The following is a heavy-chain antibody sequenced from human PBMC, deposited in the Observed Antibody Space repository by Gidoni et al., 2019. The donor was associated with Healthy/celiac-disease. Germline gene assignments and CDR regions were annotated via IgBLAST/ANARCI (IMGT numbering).Heavy chain of an antibody. D-gene: IGHD3-22*01. CDR2: IYYRGST. V-gene: IGHV4-59*01. Sequence: QVQLQESGPGLVKPAETLSLTCPVSGGPISSYYWSWIRHPPGKGLEWIGYIYYRGSTNYNPSLKSRFTISVDTSKNQFSLKLSSVTAADTAVYYCARVPDYYDSSGYYYYYGMDVWGQGTTVTVSS. CDR3: ARVPDYYDSSGYYYYYGMDV. CDR1: GGPISSYY. J-gene: IGHJ6*02.